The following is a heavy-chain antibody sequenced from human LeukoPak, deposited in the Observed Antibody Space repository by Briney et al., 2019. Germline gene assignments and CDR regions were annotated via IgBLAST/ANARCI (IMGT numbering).Heavy chain of an antibody. CDR3: ARERRDGHNYSDF. V-gene: IGHV4-31*11. D-gene: IGHD5-24*01. J-gene: IGHJ4*02. CDR1: GGSLSSGGYF. CDR2: ISHSGTS. Sequence: PSQTLSLTFAVSGGSLSSGGYFWGWIRQYPGKGLEWVGCISHSGTSYYNPSLKSRVTISVDTSRNQFSLELSSVTAADTAVYFRARERRDGHNYSDFWGQGALVTVSS.